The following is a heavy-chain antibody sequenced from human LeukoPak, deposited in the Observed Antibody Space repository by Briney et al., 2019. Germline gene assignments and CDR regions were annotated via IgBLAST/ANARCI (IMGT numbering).Heavy chain of an antibody. J-gene: IGHJ4*02. V-gene: IGHV1-18*01. D-gene: IGHD3-9*01. CDR3: ARGSPQDYDVLTGFFDF. Sequence: ASVKVSCKASGYTFTIYGITWVRQAPGQGLEWMGWISTYNGNTNYAQKLQGRVTMTTDTSTSTAYMELRSLRSDDTAVYYCARGSPQDYDVLTGFFDFWGRGTLVTVSS. CDR2: ISTYNGNT. CDR1: GYTFTIYG.